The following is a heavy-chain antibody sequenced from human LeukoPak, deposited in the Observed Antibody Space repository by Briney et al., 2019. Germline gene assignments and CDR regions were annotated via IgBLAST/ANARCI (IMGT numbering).Heavy chain of an antibody. D-gene: IGHD3-9*01. CDR2: ISYDGSNK. CDR3: AKDQGRDDILTGFDY. Sequence: GGSLRLSCAASGFTSSSYGMHWVRQAPGKGLEWVAVISYDGSNKYYADSVKGRFTISRDNSKNTLYLQMNSLRAEDTAVYYCAKDQGRDDILTGFDYWGQGTLVTVSS. V-gene: IGHV3-30*18. CDR1: GFTSSSYG. J-gene: IGHJ4*02.